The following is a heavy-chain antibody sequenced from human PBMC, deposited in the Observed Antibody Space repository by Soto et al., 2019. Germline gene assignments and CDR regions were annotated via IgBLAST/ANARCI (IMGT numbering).Heavy chain of an antibody. Sequence: PGGSLRLSCAASGFTFSSYAMSWVRQAPGKGLEWVSAISGSGGSTYYADSVKGRFTISRDNSKNTLYLQMNSLRAEDTAVYYCAKVGGGSNYYDSSGYYYVPKTLFDPWGQGTLVTVSS. V-gene: IGHV3-23*01. D-gene: IGHD3-22*01. CDR1: GFTFSSYA. CDR2: ISGSGGST. CDR3: AKVGGGSNYYDSSGYYYVPKTLFDP. J-gene: IGHJ5*02.